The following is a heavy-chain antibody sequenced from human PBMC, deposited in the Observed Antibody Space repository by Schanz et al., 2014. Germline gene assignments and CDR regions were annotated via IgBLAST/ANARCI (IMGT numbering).Heavy chain of an antibody. J-gene: IGHJ3*02. CDR1: EFTFSSYS. D-gene: IGHD3-16*01. CDR3: ARLPVGRYSWNAFDI. Sequence: EVQLVESGGGLVQPGGSLRLSYAASEFTFSSYSMNWVRQAPGKGLEWVSYISSSSSTIYYADSVKGRFTISRDNAKNSLYLQMNSLRDEDTAVYYCARLPVGRYSWNAFDIWGQGTMVTVSS. CDR2: ISSSSSTI. V-gene: IGHV3-48*02.